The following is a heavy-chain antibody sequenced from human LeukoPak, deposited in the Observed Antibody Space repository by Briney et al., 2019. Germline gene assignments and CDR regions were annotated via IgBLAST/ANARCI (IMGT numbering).Heavy chain of an antibody. V-gene: IGHV3-30*02. Sequence: SGGSLRLSCAASGFTFTSYGIHWVRQAPGKGLEWVAFIRYDGSKKYYADSVKGRFTISRDNAKNSLYLQMNSLRAEDTALYYCAKAGGSGYYNDAFDIWGQGTMVTVSS. CDR3: AKAGGSGYYNDAFDI. CDR2: IRYDGSKK. CDR1: GFTFTSYG. D-gene: IGHD3-22*01. J-gene: IGHJ3*02.